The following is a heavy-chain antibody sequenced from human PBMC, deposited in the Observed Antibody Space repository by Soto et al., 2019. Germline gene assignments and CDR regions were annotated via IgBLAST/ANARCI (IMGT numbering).Heavy chain of an antibody. Sequence: GGSLRLSCAASGFTFDGYAMSWVRQAPGKGLQWVSTIGGSGDGTYYTDSVKGRFTISRDNSKNTLYLQMNSLRAEDTAFYYCAKALEVTLVRVPSSYWGQGTLVTVSS. D-gene: IGHD3-10*01. CDR2: IGGSGDGT. CDR1: GFTFDGYA. V-gene: IGHV3-23*01. CDR3: AKALEVTLVRVPSSY. J-gene: IGHJ4*02.